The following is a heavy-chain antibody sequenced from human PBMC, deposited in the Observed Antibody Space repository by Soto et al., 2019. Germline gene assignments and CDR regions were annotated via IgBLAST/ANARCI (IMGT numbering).Heavy chain of an antibody. CDR2: ISGSGGST. CDR3: AKGGAHIVVVPAAIQGGYAAIDY. Sequence: GGSLRLSCAASGFTFSSYAMSWVRQAPGKGLEWVSAISGSGGSTYYADSVKGRFTISRDNSKNTLYLQMNSLRAEDTAVYYCAKGGAHIVVVPAAIQGGYAAIDYWGQGTLVTVSS. CDR1: GFTFSSYA. V-gene: IGHV3-23*01. D-gene: IGHD2-2*01. J-gene: IGHJ4*02.